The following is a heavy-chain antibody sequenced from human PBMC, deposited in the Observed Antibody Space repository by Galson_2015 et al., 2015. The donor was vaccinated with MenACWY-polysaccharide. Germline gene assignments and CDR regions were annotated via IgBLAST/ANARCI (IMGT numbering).Heavy chain of an antibody. Sequence: QSGAEVTKPGESLKISCKGSGSRFTNYWIAWVRQMPGKGLEWMGIIYPDDSDTRYNPSFQGQVTMSADKSITTAYLQWSSLEASDTAMYYCARQGVNYYDTSGALGYWGQGTLVTVSS. D-gene: IGHD3-22*01. CDR1: GSRFTNYW. V-gene: IGHV5-51*01. CDR2: IYPDDSDT. CDR3: ARQGVNYYDTSGALGY. J-gene: IGHJ4*02.